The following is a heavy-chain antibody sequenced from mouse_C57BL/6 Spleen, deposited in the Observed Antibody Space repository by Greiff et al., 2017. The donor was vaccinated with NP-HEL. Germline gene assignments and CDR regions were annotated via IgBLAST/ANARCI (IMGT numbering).Heavy chain of an antibody. CDR2: IDPSDSYT. CDR3: AREGGRRDAIDY. CDR1: GYTFTSYW. J-gene: IGHJ4*01. V-gene: IGHV1-69*01. Sequence: VQLQQPGAELVMPGASVKLSCKASGYTFTSYWMHWVKQRPGQGLEWIGEIDPSDSYTNYNQKFKGKSTLTVDKSSSTAYMQLSSLTSEDSAVYYCAREGGRRDAIDYWGQGTSVTVSS.